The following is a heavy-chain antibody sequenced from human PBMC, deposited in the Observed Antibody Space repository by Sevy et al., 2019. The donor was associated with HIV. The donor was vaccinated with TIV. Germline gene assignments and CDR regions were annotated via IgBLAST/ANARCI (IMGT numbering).Heavy chain of an antibody. CDR2: INPRDSDT. D-gene: IGHD6-6*01. J-gene: IGHJ4*02. CDR1: GYNITSYW. Sequence: GESLKISCKGSGYNITSYWIGWVRQMPGKGRGWMGIINPRDSDTRYLPSFQGQVTNLVDKSLNTAYLQWSSLKASGTAMYYCARQWSSSADYWGQGTLVTVSS. V-gene: IGHV5-51*01. CDR3: ARQWSSSADY.